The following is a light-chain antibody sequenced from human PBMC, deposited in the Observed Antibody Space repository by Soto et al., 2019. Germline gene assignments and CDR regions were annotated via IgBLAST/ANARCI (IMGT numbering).Light chain of an antibody. Sequence: QSALTQPPSASGSPGQSVTISCTGTSSDVGGYNYVSWYQQHPGKAPKLMIYEVTKRPSGVPDRFSGSKSGNTASLTVSGLQAEDEAYYYCSSYAGRNNLVFGGGTKPT. CDR2: EVT. V-gene: IGLV2-8*01. CDR1: SSDVGGYNY. CDR3: SSYAGRNNLV. J-gene: IGLJ2*01.